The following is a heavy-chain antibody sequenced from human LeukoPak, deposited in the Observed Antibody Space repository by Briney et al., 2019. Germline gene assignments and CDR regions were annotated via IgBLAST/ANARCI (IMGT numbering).Heavy chain of an antibody. Sequence: GGSLRLSCAASGFTFSSYNMHWVRQAPGKGLEWVSYISSRSSTIYYADSVKGRFTISRDNAKNSLYMQMNSLRDEDTAVYYCARDQGGSCWFDYWGQGTLVTVSS. CDR2: ISSRSSTI. CDR1: GFTFSSYN. CDR3: ARDQGGSCWFDY. D-gene: IGHD6-13*01. J-gene: IGHJ4*02. V-gene: IGHV3-48*02.